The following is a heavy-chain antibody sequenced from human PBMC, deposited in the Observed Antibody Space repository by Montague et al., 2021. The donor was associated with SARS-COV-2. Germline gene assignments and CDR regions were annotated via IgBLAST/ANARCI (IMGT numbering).Heavy chain of an antibody. D-gene: IGHD3-10*01. Sequence: SLSLSCAASGFTFSSYEMNWVRQAPGKGLEWVSYISSSGSTIYYADSVKGRFTISRDNAKNSLYLQMNSLRAEDTAVYYCARDSGELDYYGSGSYYRYVDYWGQGTLVTVSS. CDR3: ARDSGELDYYGSGSYYRYVDY. CDR2: ISSSGSTI. V-gene: IGHV3-48*03. J-gene: IGHJ4*02. CDR1: GFTFSSYE.